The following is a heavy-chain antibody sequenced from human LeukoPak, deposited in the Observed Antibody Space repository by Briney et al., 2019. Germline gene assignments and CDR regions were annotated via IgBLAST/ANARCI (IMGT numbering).Heavy chain of an antibody. J-gene: IGHJ4*02. CDR1: GFIFSRDS. V-gene: IGHV3-48*01. CDR2: INGGGSPI. D-gene: IGHD2/OR15-2a*01. CDR3: VRDNPRCCGEIPSNIDDY. Sequence: PGGSLRLSCAASGFIFSRDSMNWVRQAPGKGLEWVAYINGGGSPIYYADSVRGRFTISRDNAKNSLYLQMNSLRAEDTAVYYCVRDNPRCCGEIPSNIDDYWGQGTLVTVSS.